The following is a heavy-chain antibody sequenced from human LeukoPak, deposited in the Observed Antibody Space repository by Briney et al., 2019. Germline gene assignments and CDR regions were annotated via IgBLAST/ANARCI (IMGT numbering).Heavy chain of an antibody. J-gene: IGHJ6*02. CDR2: IYYSGST. CDR3: ARVSADYYYGMDV. V-gene: IGHV4-59*08. Sequence: SETLSLTCTVSGGSISSYYWSWIRQPPGKGLEWIGYIYYSGSTNYNPSLKSRVTISVDTSKNQFSLKLSSVTAADTAVYYCARVSADYYYGMDVWGLGTTVTVSS. CDR1: GGSISSYY. D-gene: IGHD2-2*01.